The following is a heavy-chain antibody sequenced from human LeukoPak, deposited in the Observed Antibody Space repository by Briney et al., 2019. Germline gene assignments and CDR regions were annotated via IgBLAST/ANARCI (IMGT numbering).Heavy chain of an antibody. V-gene: IGHV3-13*01. CDR2: IGTAGGT. Sequence: QPGGSLRLSCAASGFTFSSYDMHWVRQATGKGLEWVSAIGTAGGTYYPGSVKGRFTISRENAKNSLYLQMNSLRAGDTAVYYCARGSPTYDYVWGSFNYWGQGTLVTVSS. J-gene: IGHJ4*02. D-gene: IGHD3-16*01. CDR1: GFTFSSYD. CDR3: ARGSPTYDYVWGSFNY.